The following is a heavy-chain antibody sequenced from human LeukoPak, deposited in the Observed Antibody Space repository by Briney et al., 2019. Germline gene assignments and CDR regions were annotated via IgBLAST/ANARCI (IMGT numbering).Heavy chain of an antibody. J-gene: IGHJ5*02. CDR2: IKQDGSEK. V-gene: IGHV3-7*01. CDR1: GFTFSNAW. CDR3: ARAAYNWNDEANNWFDP. Sequence: GGSLRLSCAASGFTFSNAWMNWVRQAPGKGLECVANIKQDGSEKFYVDSVKGRFTISRDNAKNSLYLQMNSLRAEDTAVYYCARAAYNWNDEANNWFDPWGQGTLVTVSS. D-gene: IGHD1-1*01.